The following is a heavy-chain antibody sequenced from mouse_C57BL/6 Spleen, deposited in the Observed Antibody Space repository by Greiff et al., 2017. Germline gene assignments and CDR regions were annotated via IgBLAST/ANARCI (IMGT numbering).Heavy chain of an antibody. D-gene: IGHD2-1*01. V-gene: IGHV1-47*01. CDR3: SRSYYGGISMYF. CDR1: GYTFTTYP. CDR2: FHPYNDDT. Sequence: VKLVESGAELVKPGASVKMSCKASGYTFTTYPIEWMKQNHGKSLEWIGNFHPYNDDTKYNEKFKGKATLTVVKSSSTVYLELSRLTSDASAVYYCSRSYYGGISMYFWGQGTSVTVPS. J-gene: IGHJ4*01.